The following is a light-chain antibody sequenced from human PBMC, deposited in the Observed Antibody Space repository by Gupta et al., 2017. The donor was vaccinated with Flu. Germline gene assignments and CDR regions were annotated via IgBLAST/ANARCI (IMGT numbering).Light chain of an antibody. Sequence: QSALTQPASVSGYPGQPITISCTGTSSDVGGYNYVSWYQQYPGKVPRLIISEVSNRPSGISGRFSGSKSGNTASLTISGLQAEDEASYYCSSYTKSGTLVFGGGTKLTVL. CDR1: SSDVGGYNY. CDR3: SSYTKSGTLV. V-gene: IGLV2-14*01. CDR2: EVS. J-gene: IGLJ3*02.